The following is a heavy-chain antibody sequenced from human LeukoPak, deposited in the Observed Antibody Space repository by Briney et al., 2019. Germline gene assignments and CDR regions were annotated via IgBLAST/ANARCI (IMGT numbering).Heavy chain of an antibody. CDR1: GFTVSSNY. J-gene: IGHJ5*02. V-gene: IGHV3-66*01. Sequence: PGGSLRLSCAASGFTVSSNYMSWVRQAPGKGLEWVSVIYSGGSTYYADSVKGRFTISRDNSKNTLYLQMNSLRAEDTAVYYWARDQGSGWYWFDPWGQGTLVTVSS. D-gene: IGHD6-19*01. CDR2: IYSGGST. CDR3: ARDQGSGWYWFDP.